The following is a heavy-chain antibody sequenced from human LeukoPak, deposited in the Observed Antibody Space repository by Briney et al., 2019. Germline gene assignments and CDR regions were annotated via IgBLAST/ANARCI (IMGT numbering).Heavy chain of an antibody. V-gene: IGHV1-2*06. D-gene: IGHD1-26*01. CDR1: GYTFTGYY. J-gene: IGHJ4*02. CDR2: INPNNGAT. CDR3: ATAISGIVGATDFDY. Sequence: VASVKVSCKASGYTFTGYYMHWVRQAPGQGLEWMGRINPNNGATNYAQKLQGRVTITGDTSISTAYMELSSLRSDDTAVYYCATAISGIVGATDFDYWGQGTLVTVSS.